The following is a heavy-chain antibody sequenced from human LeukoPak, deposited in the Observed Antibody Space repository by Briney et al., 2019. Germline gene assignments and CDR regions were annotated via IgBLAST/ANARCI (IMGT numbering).Heavy chain of an antibody. CDR3: ASLRGSYPRDWFDP. CDR1: GYTFTSYG. CDR2: ISAYNGNT. D-gene: IGHD1-26*01. Sequence: ASVKVSCKASGYTFTSYGISWVRQAAGQGLEWMGWISAYNGNTNYAQKLQGRVTMTTDTSTSTAYLELRSLRSDDTAVYYCASLRGSYPRDWFDPWGQGTLVTVSS. V-gene: IGHV1-18*01. J-gene: IGHJ5*02.